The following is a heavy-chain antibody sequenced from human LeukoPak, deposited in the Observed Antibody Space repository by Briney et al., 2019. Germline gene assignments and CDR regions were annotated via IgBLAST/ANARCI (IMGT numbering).Heavy chain of an antibody. CDR3: AKEYNSGPKQTDAFDI. J-gene: IGHJ3*02. CDR2: ISGDEIWT. D-gene: IGHD3-22*01. CDR1: GFTFSDFW. V-gene: IGHV3-74*01. Sequence: GGSLRLSCAVSGFTFSDFWMHWVRQAPGKGLVWVSRISGDEIWTSYADSVKGRFIISRDNAKDTLYLQMDSLRTEDTAVYYCAKEYNSGPKQTDAFDIWGQGTMVTVSS.